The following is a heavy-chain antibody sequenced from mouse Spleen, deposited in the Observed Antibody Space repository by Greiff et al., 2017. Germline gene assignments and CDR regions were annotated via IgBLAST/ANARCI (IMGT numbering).Heavy chain of an antibody. CDR1: GYTFTSYW. V-gene: IGHV1-69*01. CDR3: ARSDDGYYRGYFDY. J-gene: IGHJ2*01. CDR2: IDPSDSYT. D-gene: IGHD2-3*01. Sequence: VQLQQPGAELVMPGASVKLSCKASGYTFTSYWMHWVKQRPGQGLEWIGEIDPSDSYTNYNQKFKGKATLTVDKSSSTAYMQLSSLTSEDSAVYYCARSDDGYYRGYFDYWGQGTTLTVSS.